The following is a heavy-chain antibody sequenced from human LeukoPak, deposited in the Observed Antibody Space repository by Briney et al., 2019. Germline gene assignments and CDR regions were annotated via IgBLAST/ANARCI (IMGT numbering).Heavy chain of an antibody. J-gene: IGHJ4*02. CDR1: GFTFSSYA. CDR2: ISGSGGST. D-gene: IGHD3-22*01. CDR3: AKARNTMIVVPTGY. Sequence: QPGGSLRLSCAASGFTFSSYAMSWVRQAPGKGLEWVSAISGSGGSTYYADSVKGRFTISRDNSKNTLYLKMNSLRAEDTAVYYCAKARNTMIVVPTGYWGQGTLVTVSS. V-gene: IGHV3-23*01.